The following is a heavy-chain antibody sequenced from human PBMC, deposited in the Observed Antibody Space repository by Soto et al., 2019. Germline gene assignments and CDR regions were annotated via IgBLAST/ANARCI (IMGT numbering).Heavy chain of an antibody. J-gene: IGHJ4*01. CDR1: GYTFTGYY. D-gene: IGHD6-19*01. Sequence: AVKVSCKTSGYTFTGYYIHWIRQAPGQGLEWMGWINPNSGDTNYSQDFQGRVTMTSDTSFTTAYVELTRLRSDDTAVYYCARREQWLENFECWG. V-gene: IGHV1-2*02. CDR3: ARREQWLENFEC. CDR2: INPNSGDT.